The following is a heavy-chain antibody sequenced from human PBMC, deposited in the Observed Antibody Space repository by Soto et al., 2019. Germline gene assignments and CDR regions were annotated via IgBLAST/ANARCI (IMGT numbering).Heavy chain of an antibody. CDR2: IWYDGSNK. J-gene: IGHJ6*02. V-gene: IGHV3-33*01. CDR3: ARGIYGDYGYYYGMDV. Sequence: QVQLVESGGGVVQPGRSLRLSCAASGFTFSSNGMHWVRQAPGKGLEWVAVIWYDGSNKYYADSVKGRFTISRDNSKNTLYLQMNSLRAEDTAVYYCARGIYGDYGYYYGMDVWGQGTTVTVSS. CDR1: GFTFSSNG. D-gene: IGHD4-17*01.